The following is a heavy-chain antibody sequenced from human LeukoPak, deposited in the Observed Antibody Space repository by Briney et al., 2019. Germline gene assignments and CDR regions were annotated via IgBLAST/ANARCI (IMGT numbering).Heavy chain of an antibody. V-gene: IGHV3-23*01. D-gene: IGHD2-2*01. CDR1: GFTFSSYA. J-gene: IGHJ3*02. Sequence: GGSLRLSCAASGFTFSSYAMSWVRQAPGKRLEWVSAISGSGGSTYYADSVKGRFTISRDNSKNTLYLQMNSLRAEDTAVYYCADIVVVPAAHRSDAFDIWGQGTMVTVSS. CDR2: ISGSGGST. CDR3: ADIVVVPAAHRSDAFDI.